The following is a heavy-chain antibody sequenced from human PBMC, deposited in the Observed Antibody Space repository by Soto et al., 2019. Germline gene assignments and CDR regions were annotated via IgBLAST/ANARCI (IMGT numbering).Heavy chain of an antibody. V-gene: IGHV4-59*01. J-gene: IGHJ4*02. Sequence: SETLSLTCTVSGGSISSYYWSWIRQPPGKGLEWIGYIYYSGSTNYNPSLKSRVTISVDTSKNQFSLKLSSVTAADTAVYYCARVRREFDTSSPVDYWGQGTLVTVSS. D-gene: IGHD3-10*01. CDR3: ARVRREFDTSSPVDY. CDR2: IYYSGST. CDR1: GGSISSYY.